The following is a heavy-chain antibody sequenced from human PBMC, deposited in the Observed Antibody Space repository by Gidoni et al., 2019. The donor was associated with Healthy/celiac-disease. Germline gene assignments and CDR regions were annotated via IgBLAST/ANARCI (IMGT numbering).Heavy chain of an antibody. CDR3: ARTLGAGPIDY. D-gene: IGHD1-26*01. V-gene: IGHV3-33*01. CDR2: IWYDGSNK. J-gene: IGHJ4*02. CDR1: GVTFSSYG. Sequence: QVQLVESGGGVVQPGRSLRLSCAASGVTFSSYGMHWVRQAPGKGLEWVAVIWYDGSNKYYADSVKGRFTISRDNSKNTLYLQMNSLRAEDTAVYYCARTLGAGPIDYWGQGTLVTVSS.